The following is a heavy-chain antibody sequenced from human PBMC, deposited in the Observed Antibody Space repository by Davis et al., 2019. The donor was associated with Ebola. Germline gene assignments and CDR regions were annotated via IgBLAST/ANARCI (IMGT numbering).Heavy chain of an antibody. V-gene: IGHV1-69*13. CDR1: GGTFSSYA. CDR2: IIPIFGTA. CDR3: ARVGSGYCSSTSCYTFDY. Sequence: SVKVSCKASGGTFSSYAISWVRQAPGQGLEWMGGIIPIFGTANYAQKFQGRVTITADESTSTAYMELSSLRSEDTAVYYCARVGSGYCSSTSCYTFDYWGQGTLVTVSS. J-gene: IGHJ4*02. D-gene: IGHD2-2*02.